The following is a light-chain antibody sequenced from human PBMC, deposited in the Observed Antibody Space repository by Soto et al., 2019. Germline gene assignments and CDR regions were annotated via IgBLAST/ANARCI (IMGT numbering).Light chain of an antibody. CDR3: QQRNSYPIT. CDR1: QGISSY. Sequence: DIQLTQSPSFLSASVGDRVTITCRASQGISSYLAWYQRKPGKAPKLLIYSASTLQSGVPSRFSGSGSGTEFTLTISSLQPEDFAIYYCQQRNSYPITFGQGTRLEIK. V-gene: IGKV1-9*01. CDR2: SAS. J-gene: IGKJ5*01.